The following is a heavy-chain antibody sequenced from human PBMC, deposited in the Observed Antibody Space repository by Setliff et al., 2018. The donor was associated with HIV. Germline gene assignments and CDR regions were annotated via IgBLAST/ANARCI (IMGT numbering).Heavy chain of an antibody. J-gene: IGHJ4*02. D-gene: IGHD3-3*01. CDR1: GFTFRSLA. CDR2: INTSGGST. Sequence: GGSLRLSCSASGFTFRSLAMHWVRQAPGKGLEYIAFINTSGGSTYYAESLKDRFTISRDNAKNSLYLQMNSLRAEDTAVYYCAREEPFWNGYYYTYYFDSWGQGTLVTVSS. CDR3: AREEPFWNGYYYTYYFDS. V-gene: IGHV3-64*04.